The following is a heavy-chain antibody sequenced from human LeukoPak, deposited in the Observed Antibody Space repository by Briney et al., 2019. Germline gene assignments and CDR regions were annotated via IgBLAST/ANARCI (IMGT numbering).Heavy chain of an antibody. CDR3: ARDPRMDV. J-gene: IGHJ6*02. Sequence: GGSLRLSCAASGFTLNNYAMNWVRQAPGKGLEWVSSISSSSSYIYYADSVKGRFTISRDNAKNSLYLQMNSLRAEDTAVYYCARDPRMDVWGQGTTVTVSS. CDR2: ISSSSSYI. CDR1: GFTLNNYA. V-gene: IGHV3-21*01.